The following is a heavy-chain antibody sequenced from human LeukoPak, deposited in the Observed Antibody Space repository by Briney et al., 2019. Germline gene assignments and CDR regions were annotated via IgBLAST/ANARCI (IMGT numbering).Heavy chain of an antibody. CDR1: GVSISSHY. D-gene: IGHD3-10*01. CDR3: AKVSTVGRGSLDY. V-gene: IGHV4-59*11. CDR2: SGGS. Sequence: SETLPLTCTVSGVSISSHYWNRVRQSPGQGLEWIGYSGGSNPSLKGRVSISEDTSKNQLSLKLISVTAADTAVYYCAKVSTVGRGSLDYWGQGILVTVSS. J-gene: IGHJ4*02.